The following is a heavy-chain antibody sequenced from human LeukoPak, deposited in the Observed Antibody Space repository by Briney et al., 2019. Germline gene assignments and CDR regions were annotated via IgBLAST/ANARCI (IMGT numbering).Heavy chain of an antibody. CDR1: GGSISGYY. D-gene: IGHD3-22*01. Sequence: SETLSLTCTVSGGSISGYYWNWIRQPPGKGLEWIGFIYYSGSTNYNPSLKSRVTISVDTSKNQFSLKLSSVTAADTAVYYCARDRDSSGYYYYYMDVWGKGTTVTVSS. V-gene: IGHV4-59*12. J-gene: IGHJ6*03. CDR2: IYYSGST. CDR3: ARDRDSSGYYYYYMDV.